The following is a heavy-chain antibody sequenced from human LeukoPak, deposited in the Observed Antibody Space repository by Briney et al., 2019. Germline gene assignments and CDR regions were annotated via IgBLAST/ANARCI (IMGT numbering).Heavy chain of an antibody. J-gene: IGHJ4*02. CDR1: GGSISSYY. Sequence: SETLSLTCTVSGGSISSYYWSWIRQPPGKGLEWIGYIYYSGSTNYNPSLKSRVTISVDTSKNQFSLKLGSVTAADTAVYYCARDIGSSWLDYWGQGTLVTVSS. V-gene: IGHV4-59*01. D-gene: IGHD6-13*01. CDR2: IYYSGST. CDR3: ARDIGSSWLDY.